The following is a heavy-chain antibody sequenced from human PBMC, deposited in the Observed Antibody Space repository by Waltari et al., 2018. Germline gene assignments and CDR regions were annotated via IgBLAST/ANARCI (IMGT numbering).Heavy chain of an antibody. D-gene: IGHD6-19*01. CDR2: FDPEDGET. Sequence: QVQLVQSGAEVKKPGASVKVSCKVSGYTLTELSMHWVRQAPGKGLEWMGGFDPEDGETIYAQKFQGRVTMTEDTSTDTAYMELSSLRSEDTAVYYCATDLAYSSGWHVAGAFDIWGQGTMVTVSS. CDR1: GYTLTELS. V-gene: IGHV1-24*01. CDR3: ATDLAYSSGWHVAGAFDI. J-gene: IGHJ3*02.